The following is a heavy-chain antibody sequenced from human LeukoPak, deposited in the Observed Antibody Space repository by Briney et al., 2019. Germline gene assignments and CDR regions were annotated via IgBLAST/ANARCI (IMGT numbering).Heavy chain of an antibody. CDR2: ISSSSSYI. D-gene: IGHD5-12*01. V-gene: IGHV3-21*01. CDR1: GFIFSSYT. J-gene: IGHJ4*02. Sequence: GGSLRLSCAASGFIFSSYTMNWVRQAPGKGLEWVSSISSSSSYIYYADSVKGRFTISRDNSKNTLYLQMNSLRAEDTAVYYCARGPSGYHNTGGQGTLVTVSS. CDR3: ARGPSGYHNT.